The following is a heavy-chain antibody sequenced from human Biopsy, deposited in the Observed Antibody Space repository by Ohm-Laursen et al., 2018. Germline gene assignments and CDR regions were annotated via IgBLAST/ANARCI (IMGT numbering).Heavy chain of an antibody. CDR2: LYYDGIT. J-gene: IGHJ6*02. CDR1: GYSVTNDYS. D-gene: IGHD5-12*01. V-gene: IGHV4-38-2*01. CDR3: VRVAGGYAYYYGMDV. Sequence: SETLSLTCAVSGYSVTNDYSWGWIRQPPGKGLEWIGKLYYDGITYYNPSLKSRVAMSVDTSKNQFSLRLTSVTAADTAVYYCVRVAGGYAYYYGMDVWGQGTTVIVSS.